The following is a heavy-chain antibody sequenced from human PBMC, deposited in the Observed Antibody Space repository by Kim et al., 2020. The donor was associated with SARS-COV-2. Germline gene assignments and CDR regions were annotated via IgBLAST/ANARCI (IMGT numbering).Heavy chain of an antibody. CDR2: ISWNSGSI. V-gene: IGHV3-9*01. J-gene: IGHJ6*02. D-gene: IGHD1-26*01. Sequence: GGSLRLSCAASGFTFDDYAMHWVRQAPGKGLEWVSGISWNSGSIGYADSVKGRFTISRDNAKNSLYLQMNSLRAEDTALYYCAKDTGGGSYGPRYYYYGMDVWGQGTTVTVSS. CDR1: GFTFDDYA. CDR3: AKDTGGGSYGPRYYYYGMDV.